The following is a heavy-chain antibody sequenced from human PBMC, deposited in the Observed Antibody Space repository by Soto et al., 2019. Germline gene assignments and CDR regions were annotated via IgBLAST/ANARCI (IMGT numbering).Heavy chain of an antibody. Sequence: SETLSLTCAVYGGSFSGYYWSWIRQPPGKGLEWIGEINRSGSTNYNPSLKSRVTISVDTSKNQFSLKLSSVTAADTAVYYCARGGYYDSSGLTPRGVFDYWGQGTLVTVSS. J-gene: IGHJ4*02. CDR1: GGSFSGYY. D-gene: IGHD3-22*01. CDR3: ARGGYYDSSGLTPRGVFDY. V-gene: IGHV4-34*01. CDR2: INRSGST.